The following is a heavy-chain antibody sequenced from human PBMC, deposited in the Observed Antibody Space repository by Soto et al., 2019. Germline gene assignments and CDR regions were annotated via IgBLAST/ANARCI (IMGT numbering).Heavy chain of an antibody. CDR2: INPGGGRA. Sequence: GSSVKVSCKASGYTFTSYYIHWVRQAPGQGLEWVAMINPGGGRAKNAQMFQGRVTLTRDTSTGTVDMELSSLTSADTAVYYCARVSSCGGECYLFDYCGQRSSATVSA. V-gene: IGHV1-46*01. CDR1: GYTFTSYY. J-gene: IGHJ4*02. CDR3: ARVSSCGGECYLFDY. D-gene: IGHD2-21*01.